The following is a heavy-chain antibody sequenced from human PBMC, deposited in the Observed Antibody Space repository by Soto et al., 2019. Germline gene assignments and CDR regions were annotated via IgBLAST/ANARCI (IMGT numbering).Heavy chain of an antibody. CDR1: GFTFSDHY. CDR2: ISTSNSYT. CDR3: ARGHYGLDV. Sequence: QVQLVESGGGLVKPGESLRLSCAASGFTFSDHYMSWIRQAPGKGLEWVSYISTSNSYTNYADSVKGRFTVSRDNARNSVFRQMNSLRAEDRAVYYCARGHYGLDVWGQGTMVTVSS. V-gene: IGHV3-11*05. J-gene: IGHJ6*02.